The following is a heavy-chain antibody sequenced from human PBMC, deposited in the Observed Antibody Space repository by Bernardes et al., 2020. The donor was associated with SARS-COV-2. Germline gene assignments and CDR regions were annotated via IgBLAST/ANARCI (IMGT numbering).Heavy chain of an antibody. J-gene: IGHJ4*02. D-gene: IGHD6-19*01. CDR1: GVSFTSYF. CDR2: VYHSGTT. Sequence: SETLSLTCTVSGVSFTSYFWGWIRQPPGKGLEWIGSVYHSGTTNYNPSLKSRATISQDASKNQFTLILSSVTAADSAVYYCAGTRQWLAYSDWGQETLVTVSS. V-gene: IGHV4-59*08. CDR3: AGTRQWLAYSD.